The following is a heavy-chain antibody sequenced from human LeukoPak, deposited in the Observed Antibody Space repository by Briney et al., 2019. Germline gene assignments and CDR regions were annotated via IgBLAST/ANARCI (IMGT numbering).Heavy chain of an antibody. Sequence: SETLSLTCTVSGGSISSGVYYWSWIRQHPGKGLEWIGYIYYSGSTYYNPSLKSRVTISVDTSKNQFSLKLSSVTAADTAVYYCARGAAGIEPFDYWGQGTLVTVSS. J-gene: IGHJ4*02. CDR2: IYYSGST. CDR3: ARGAAGIEPFDY. CDR1: GGSISSGVYY. V-gene: IGHV4-31*03. D-gene: IGHD6-13*01.